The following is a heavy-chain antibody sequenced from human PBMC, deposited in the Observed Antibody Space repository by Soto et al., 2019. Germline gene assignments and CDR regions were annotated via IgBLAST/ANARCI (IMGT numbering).Heavy chain of an antibody. CDR3: AREAPQYYYYYYYMDV. D-gene: IGHD6-6*01. J-gene: IGHJ6*03. CDR1: GGSFSGYY. V-gene: IGHV4-34*01. Sequence: SSETLSLTCAVYGGSFSGYYWSWIRQPPGKGLEWIGEINHSGSTNYNPSLKSRVTISVDTSKNQFSLKLSSVTAADTAVYYCAREAPQYYYYYYYMDVWGKGTTVTVSS. CDR2: INHSGST.